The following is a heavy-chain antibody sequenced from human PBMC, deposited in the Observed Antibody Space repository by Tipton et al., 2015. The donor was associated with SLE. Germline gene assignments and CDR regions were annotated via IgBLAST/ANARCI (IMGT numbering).Heavy chain of an antibody. V-gene: IGHV3-11*04. CDR3: ARGVEVIAMPLDY. CDR1: GFTFSDYY. J-gene: IGHJ4*02. Sequence: GSLRLSCAASGFTFSDYYMSWIRQAPGKGLEWVSYISSSGSTIYYADSVKGRFTISRDNSKNTLYLQMNSLRAEDTAVYYCARGVEVIAMPLDYWGQGTLVTVSS. CDR2: ISSSGSTI. D-gene: IGHD2-21*01.